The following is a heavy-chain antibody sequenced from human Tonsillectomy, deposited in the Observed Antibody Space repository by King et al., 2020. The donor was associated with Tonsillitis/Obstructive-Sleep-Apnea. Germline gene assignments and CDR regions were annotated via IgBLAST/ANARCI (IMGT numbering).Heavy chain of an antibody. CDR1: GFTFRSYE. CDR3: ATLTTPGYYYYMDV. V-gene: IGHV3-48*03. Sequence: VQLVESGGGLVQPGGSLRVSCVASGFTFRSYEMNWVRQAPGKGLEWVSYIRSSGSTRYYADSVKGRFTISRDNAKNSLFLQMNSLRAEDTAVYYCATLTTPGYYYYMDVWGKGTTVTVSS. CDR2: IRSSGSTR. J-gene: IGHJ6*03. D-gene: IGHD4-11*01.